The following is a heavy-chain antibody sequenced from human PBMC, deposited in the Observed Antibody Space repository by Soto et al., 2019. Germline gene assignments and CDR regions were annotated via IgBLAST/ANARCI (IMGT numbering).Heavy chain of an antibody. CDR3: ATYQWNPGAFDP. D-gene: IGHD1-20*01. Sequence: QVQLQQWGAGLLKPSETLSLTCAVYGGSLSDYYWNWLRQPPGKGLEWIGEVNHRGSSSYNPSLKSRVDISVDTAMTQFSLKLRSVTAADTAVYYCATYQWNPGAFDPWGPGTQVIVSS. CDR2: VNHRGSS. CDR1: GGSLSDYY. V-gene: IGHV4-34*01. J-gene: IGHJ5*02.